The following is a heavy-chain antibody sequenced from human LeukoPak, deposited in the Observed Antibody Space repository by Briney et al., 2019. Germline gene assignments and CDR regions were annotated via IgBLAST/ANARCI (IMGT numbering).Heavy chain of an antibody. CDR1: GFTVSSNY. J-gene: IGHJ4*02. V-gene: IGHV3-66*02. CDR2: IYSGDNT. Sequence: PGGSLRLSCAASGFTVSSNYMSWVRQAPGKGLEWVSVIYSGDNTYYVESVKGRFTISRGNSKNTLFLQMNRLRAEDTAVYYCAGRRVLDASFDYWGQGTLVTVSS. CDR3: AGRRVLDASFDY. D-gene: IGHD3-16*01.